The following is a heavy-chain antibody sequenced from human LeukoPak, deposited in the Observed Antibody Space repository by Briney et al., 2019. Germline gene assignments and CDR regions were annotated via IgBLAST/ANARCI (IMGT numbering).Heavy chain of an antibody. Sequence: SETLSLTCAVSGGSISSSNWWSWVRQPPGKGLEWIGEIYHSGSTNYNPSLKSRVTISVDKSKNQFSLKLSSVTAADTAVYYCARQTEYYYYYGMDVWGQGTTVTVSS. D-gene: IGHD2-21*02. CDR1: GGSISSSNW. J-gene: IGHJ6*02. V-gene: IGHV4-4*02. CDR3: ARQTEYYYYYGMDV. CDR2: IYHSGST.